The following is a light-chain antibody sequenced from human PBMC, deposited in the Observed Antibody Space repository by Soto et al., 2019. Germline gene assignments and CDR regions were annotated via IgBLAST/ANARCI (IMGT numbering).Light chain of an antibody. Sequence: QSVLAQPPSASGTPGQRVTLSCSGSTSNIGSNLASWYQQLPGSAPKLLIYNDNERPSGVPDRFSGSKSGTSASLGISGLRSEDEADYYCAVWDDSLSGVVFGGGTKVTVL. CDR3: AVWDDSLSGVV. CDR2: NDN. V-gene: IGLV1-47*02. CDR1: TSNIGSNL. J-gene: IGLJ2*01.